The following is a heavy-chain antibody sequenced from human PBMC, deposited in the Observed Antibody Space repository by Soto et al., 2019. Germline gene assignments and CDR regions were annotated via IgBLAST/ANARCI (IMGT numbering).Heavy chain of an antibody. CDR3: ARVSTVTPNWYLDL. J-gene: IGHJ2*01. V-gene: IGHV3-53*01. Sequence: EVRLVESGGGLIQPGGSVRLSCAASGFIVNSNYLSWVRQAPGKGLELVSLIYSGSGTSNADSVKGRFTISRDNSKNIVYLQMNSLRAEDTAVYYCARVSTVTPNWYLDLWGRGTLVTVSS. CDR1: GFIVNSNY. CDR2: IYSGSGT. D-gene: IGHD4-17*01.